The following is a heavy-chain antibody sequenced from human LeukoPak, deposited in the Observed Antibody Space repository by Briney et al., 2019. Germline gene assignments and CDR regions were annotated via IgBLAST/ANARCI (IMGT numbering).Heavy chain of an antibody. CDR3: ARELTYYYDSSGYSPGAFDI. D-gene: IGHD3-22*01. CDR2: INWNGGST. V-gene: IGHV3-20*04. J-gene: IGHJ3*02. Sequence: GGSLRLSCAASGFTFDDYGMSWVRQAPGKGLEWVSGINWNGGSTGYADSVKGRFTISRDNAKNSLYLQMNRLRAEDTALYYCARELTYYYDSSGYSPGAFDIWGQGTMVTVSS. CDR1: GFTFDDYG.